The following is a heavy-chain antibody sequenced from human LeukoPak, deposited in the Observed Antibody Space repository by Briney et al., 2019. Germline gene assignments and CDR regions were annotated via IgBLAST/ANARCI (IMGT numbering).Heavy chain of an antibody. J-gene: IGHJ3*02. CDR3: ARDRQGHPREHSYGYGGSCAFDI. D-gene: IGHD5-18*01. Sequence: GASVKVSCKASGYTFTSYAMNWVRQAPGQGLEWMGWINTNTGNPTYAQGFTGRFVFSLDTSVSTAYLQISSLKAEDTAVYYCARDRQGHPREHSYGYGGSCAFDIWGQGTMVTVSS. CDR1: GYTFTSYA. CDR2: INTNTGNP. V-gene: IGHV7-4-1*02.